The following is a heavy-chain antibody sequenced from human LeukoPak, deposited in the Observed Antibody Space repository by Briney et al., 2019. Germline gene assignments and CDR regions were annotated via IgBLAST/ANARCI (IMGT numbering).Heavy chain of an antibody. V-gene: IGHV3-30-3*01. CDR1: GFTFSSYA. CDR2: ISYDGSNK. Sequence: QTWGSLRLSCAASGFTFSSYAMHWVRQAPGKGLEWVAVISYDGSNKYYADSVKGRFTISRDNSKNTLYLQMNSLRAEDTAVYYCAREGGAKYNWFDPWGQGTLVTVSS. D-gene: IGHD3-16*01. CDR3: AREGGAKYNWFDP. J-gene: IGHJ5*02.